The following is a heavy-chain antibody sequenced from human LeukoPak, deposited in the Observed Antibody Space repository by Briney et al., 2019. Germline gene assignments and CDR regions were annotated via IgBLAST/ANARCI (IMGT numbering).Heavy chain of an antibody. CDR3: ARIIASDYFDY. CDR1: GYTFTSYG. Sequence: ASVKVSCKASGYTFTSYGISWVRQAPGQGLEWMGWISAYNGNTDYAQKLQGRVTMTTDTSTSTAYMELGSLRSDDTAVYYCARIIASDYFDYWGQGTLVTVSS. D-gene: IGHD6-13*01. V-gene: IGHV1-18*01. CDR2: ISAYNGNT. J-gene: IGHJ4*02.